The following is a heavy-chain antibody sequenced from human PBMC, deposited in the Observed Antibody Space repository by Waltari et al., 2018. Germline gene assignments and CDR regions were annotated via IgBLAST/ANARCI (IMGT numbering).Heavy chain of an antibody. CDR2: IYHSGAA. Sequence: QVQLRESGPGLVKPWEPLSVPCGISGESSASGYYWGWVRQPPGKGLEWIGFIYHSGAAHYNPSLKSRVTMSVDTPMNQLSLTLTSVTAADTAVYYCVRDPRYYNNDYFDPWGPGTLVTVSS. CDR1: GESSASGYY. V-gene: IGHV4-38-2*02. D-gene: IGHD3-9*01. CDR3: VRDPRYYNNDYFDP. J-gene: IGHJ5*02.